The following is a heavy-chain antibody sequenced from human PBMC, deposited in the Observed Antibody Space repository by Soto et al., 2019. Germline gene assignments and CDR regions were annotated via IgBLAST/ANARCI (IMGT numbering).Heavy chain of an antibody. CDR1: GFPVTTYA. D-gene: IGHD2-8*02. CDR3: AKKGYCTGDACYAFDQ. V-gene: IGHV3-23*01. J-gene: IGHJ4*02. Sequence: GGSLRVSGAASGFPVTTYAMRWVRQAPGKGLEWVSAISSSGSGTFYADTVKGRFTISKDSSKNTLYLQMNSLRAEDTAIYYCAKKGYCTGDACYAFDQWGQGTLVTVSS. CDR2: ISSSGSGT.